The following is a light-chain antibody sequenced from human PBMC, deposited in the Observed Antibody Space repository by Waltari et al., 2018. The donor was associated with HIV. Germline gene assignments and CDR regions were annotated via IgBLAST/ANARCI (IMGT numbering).Light chain of an antibody. V-gene: IGLV1-47*01. J-gene: IGLJ3*02. CDR3: AVWDDSLRGGV. Sequence: QSVLTQPLSASGTPGQRVTISCSGSSSHIGDFSVSWYQHLPGAAPKLLIYATNQRPSGVPDRFSGSRSGTSASLAISGLRSEDEAVYSCAVWDDSLRGGVFGGGTKLTVL. CDR1: SSHIGDFS. CDR2: ATN.